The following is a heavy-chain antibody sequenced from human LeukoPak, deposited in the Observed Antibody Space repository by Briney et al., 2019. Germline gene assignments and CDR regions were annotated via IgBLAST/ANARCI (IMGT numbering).Heavy chain of an antibody. V-gene: IGHV1-8*03. J-gene: IGHJ6*03. D-gene: IGHD6-6*01. Sequence: ASVKVSCKASGYTFTSYDINWVRQATGQGLEWMGWMNPNSGNTGYAQKFQGRVTITRNTSISTAYMELSSLRSEDTAVYYCARTVARQLVLRYYYYYMDVWGKGTTVTVSS. CDR1: GYTFTSYD. CDR2: MNPNSGNT. CDR3: ARTVARQLVLRYYYYYMDV.